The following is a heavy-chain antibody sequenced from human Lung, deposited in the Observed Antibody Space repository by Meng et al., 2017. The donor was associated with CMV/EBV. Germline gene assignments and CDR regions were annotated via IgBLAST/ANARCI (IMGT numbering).Heavy chain of an antibody. CDR1: GDSITNHNW. CDR3: LRRSGGSV. Sequence: QVHVRGAGTALVKPSDTLALTGAVSGDSITNHNWWAWVRQPPGKGLEWIGEIPHRGSSAYNPSLKSRVSMSIDKSKNQFSLKLTSVTAADTAVYHCLRRSGGSVWGQGTLVTVSS. D-gene: IGHD3-10*01. J-gene: IGHJ1*01. V-gene: IGHV4-4*02. CDR2: IPHRGSS.